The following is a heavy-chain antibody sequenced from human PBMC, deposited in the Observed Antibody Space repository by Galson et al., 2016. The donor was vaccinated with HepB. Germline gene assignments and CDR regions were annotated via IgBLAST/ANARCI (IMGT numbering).Heavy chain of an antibody. CDR2: IKQDGSVR. D-gene: IGHD2-2*01. J-gene: IGHJ2*01. CDR3: AKQYQGAYWYFDL. Sequence: SLRLSCAASGFIFSTYWMTWVRQVPGKGLEFVANIKQDGSVRNYVDSVKGRFTISRDNSKNTLYLQMNSLRAEDTAVYYCAKQYQGAYWYFDLLGRGPLVTVSS. V-gene: IGHV3-7*03. CDR1: GFIFSTYW.